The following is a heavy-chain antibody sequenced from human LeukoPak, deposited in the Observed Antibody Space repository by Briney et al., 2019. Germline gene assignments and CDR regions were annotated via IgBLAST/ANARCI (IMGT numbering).Heavy chain of an antibody. V-gene: IGHV1-58*02. D-gene: IGHD3-22*01. CDR1: GFTFTSSA. J-gene: IGHJ4*02. CDR3: ARDPSGYYYFDY. CDR2: IVVGSGNT. Sequence: SVKVSCKASGFTFTSSAMQWVRQARGQRLEWIGWIVVGSGNTNYAQKFQERVTITRDTSTRTVYMELSSLRSEDTAVYYCARDPSGYYYFDYWGQGTLVTVSS.